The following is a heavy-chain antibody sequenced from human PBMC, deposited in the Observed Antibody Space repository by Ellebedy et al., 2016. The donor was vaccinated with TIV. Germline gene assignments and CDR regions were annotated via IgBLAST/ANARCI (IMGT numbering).Heavy chain of an antibody. Sequence: GESLKISCNGFEYDFINFWIGWVRQMPGKGLECMGIIYPGDSDTRYSPSFQGQVTISADKSISTAYLQWSSLKASDTAMYYCARRYYYDSSGYSAFDIWGQGTMVTVSS. CDR3: ARRYYYDSSGYSAFDI. J-gene: IGHJ3*02. V-gene: IGHV5-51*01. CDR2: IYPGDSDT. CDR1: EYDFINFW. D-gene: IGHD3-22*01.